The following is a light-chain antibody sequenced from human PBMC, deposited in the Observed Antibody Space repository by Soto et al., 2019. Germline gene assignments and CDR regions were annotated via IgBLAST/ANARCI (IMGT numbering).Light chain of an antibody. V-gene: IGKV1-39*01. CDR2: VAS. CDR1: QTIENY. J-gene: IGKJ5*01. CDR3: QQRFSSPPIT. Sequence: DIQMTQSPSSLSASLGDTVTISCRASQTIENYLHWYQQKAGKAPEVLLYVASVLKDGVSSRFSGSGYGTDFTLTITNLQPEDFAMYYCQQRFSSPPITFGQGTRLDIK.